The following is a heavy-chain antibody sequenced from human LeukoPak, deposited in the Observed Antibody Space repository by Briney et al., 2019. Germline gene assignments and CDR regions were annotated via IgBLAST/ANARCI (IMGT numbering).Heavy chain of an antibody. J-gene: IGHJ3*02. D-gene: IGHD6-13*01. CDR1: GASVGSAGYY. V-gene: IGHV4-61*08. CDR2: IYYSGST. Sequence: SETLSLTCTVSGASVGSAGYYWSWIRQPPGKGLEWIGYIYYSGSTNYNPSLKSRVTISVDTSKNQFSLKLSSVTAADTAVYYCARDRGHSSSWYKLTTPHAFDIWGQGTMVTVSS. CDR3: ARDRGHSSSWYKLTTPHAFDI.